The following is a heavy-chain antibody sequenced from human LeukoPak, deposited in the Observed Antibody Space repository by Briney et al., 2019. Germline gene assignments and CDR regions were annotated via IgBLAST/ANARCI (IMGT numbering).Heavy chain of an antibody. CDR3: AKSSGGSYRWYFDY. CDR2: VNEDGDYS. D-gene: IGHD1-26*01. CDR1: GFTFREYT. Sequence: GGSLRLSCAASGFTFREYTMHWDRQRPGKGLEWVSLVNEDGDYSDYADSVKGRFTTSRDNSRNSLFLQMNSLRIEDTALYYCAKSSGGSYRWYFDYWGREPWSPSPQ. J-gene: IGHJ4*02. V-gene: IGHV3-43*01.